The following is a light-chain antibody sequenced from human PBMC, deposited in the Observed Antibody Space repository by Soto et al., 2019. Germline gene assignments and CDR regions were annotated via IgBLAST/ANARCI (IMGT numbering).Light chain of an antibody. CDR1: QDVSIS. J-gene: IGKJ2*01. CDR2: DAS. V-gene: IGKV3D-11*01. Sequence: MLTQSPATLSLSPGDRAILSCRASQDVSISLGWYQQKPGQAPRLLIYDASNRATGIPDRFSGSGSGTDFTLTISLLEPEDFAVYYCLQRASWRSFGQGTKLEIK. CDR3: LQRASWRS.